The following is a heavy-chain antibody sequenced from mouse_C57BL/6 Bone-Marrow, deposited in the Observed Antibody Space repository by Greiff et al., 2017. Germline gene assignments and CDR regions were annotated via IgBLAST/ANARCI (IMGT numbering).Heavy chain of an antibody. Sequence: DVQLVESGGGLVQPGGSLKLSCAASGFTFSDYYMYWVRQTPEKRLEWVAYISNGGGSTYYPDTVKGRFTISRDNAKNTLYLQMSRLKSEDTAMYYCARDYYYWGQGTSVTVSS. CDR2: ISNGGGST. D-gene: IGHD1-1*01. J-gene: IGHJ4*01. V-gene: IGHV5-12*01. CDR3: ARDYYY. CDR1: GFTFSDYY.